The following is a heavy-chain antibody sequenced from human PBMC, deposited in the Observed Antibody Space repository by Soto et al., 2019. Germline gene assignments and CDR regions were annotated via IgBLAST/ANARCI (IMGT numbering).Heavy chain of an antibody. CDR2: IGTAGDT. CDR1: GFTVSSNY. V-gene: IGHV3-13*01. CDR3: ARDLRIANYYYYGMDV. D-gene: IGHD6-13*01. Sequence: EVQLVESGGGLIQPGGSLRLSCAASGFTVSSNYMHWVRQATGKGLEWVSAIGTAGDTYYPGSVKGRFTISRENAKNSLYLQMNSLRAGDTAVYYCARDLRIANYYYYGMDVWGQGTTVTVSS. J-gene: IGHJ6*02.